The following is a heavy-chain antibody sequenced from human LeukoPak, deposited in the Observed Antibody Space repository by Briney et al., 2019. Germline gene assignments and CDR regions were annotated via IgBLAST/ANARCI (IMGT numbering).Heavy chain of an antibody. J-gene: IGHJ6*02. CDR3: ATGGRPSYYNYGMDV. CDR2: IIPISGTA. V-gene: IGHV1-69*13. D-gene: IGHD1-14*01. Sequence: GVSVKVSCKASGGTFSSYAISWVRQAPGQGLEWMGGIIPISGTANYAQKFQGRVTITADESTSTAYMELSSLRSEDTAVYYCATGGRPSYYNYGMDVWGQGTTVTVSS. CDR1: GGTFSSYA.